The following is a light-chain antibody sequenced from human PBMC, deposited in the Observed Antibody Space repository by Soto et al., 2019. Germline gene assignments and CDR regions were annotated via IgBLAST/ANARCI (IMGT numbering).Light chain of an antibody. CDR1: QSVSSY. Sequence: IVLTQSPGTLSLSPGERATLSCRASQSVSSYLAWYQQKPGQAPRLLIYGASTRATGIPARFSGSGSGTEFTLTITSLQSEDFAVYFCQQYSNWPRTFGQGTKVDIK. V-gene: IGKV3-15*01. CDR2: GAS. J-gene: IGKJ1*01. CDR3: QQYSNWPRT.